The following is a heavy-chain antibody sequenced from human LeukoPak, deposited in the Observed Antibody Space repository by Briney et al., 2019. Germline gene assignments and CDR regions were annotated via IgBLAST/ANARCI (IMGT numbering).Heavy chain of an antibody. V-gene: IGHV1-2*02. CDR3: ARVLDY. Sequence: EASVKVSCKASGGTFSSYAISWVRQAPGQGLEWMGWINPNSGGTNYAQKFQGRVTMTRDTSISTAYMELSRLRSDDTAVYYCARVLDYWGQGTLVTVSS. CDR2: INPNSGGT. CDR1: GGTFSSYA. J-gene: IGHJ4*02.